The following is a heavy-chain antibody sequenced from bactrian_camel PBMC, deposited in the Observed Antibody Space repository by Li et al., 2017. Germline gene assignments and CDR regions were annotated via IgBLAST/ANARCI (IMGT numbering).Heavy chain of an antibody. J-gene: IGHJ4*01. CDR2: INSGGGST. CDR3: ARKGDSSGYHWPADEYKY. D-gene: IGHD2*01. V-gene: IGHV3S37*01. Sequence: HVQLVESGGGLVEPGGSLRLSCAASGFTFRDYAMSWVRQAPGKALEWVSGINSGGGSTYYVDSVKGQFSISRDNAKNTLYLQMNSLKTDDTAMYYCARKGDSSGYHWPADEYKYWGQGTQVTVS. CDR1: GFTFRDYA.